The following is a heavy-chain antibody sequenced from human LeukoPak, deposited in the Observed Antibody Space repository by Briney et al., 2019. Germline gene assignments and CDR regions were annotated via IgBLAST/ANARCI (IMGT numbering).Heavy chain of an antibody. CDR1: GFTVSSNY. J-gene: IGHJ4*02. D-gene: IGHD1-14*01. Sequence: GGSLRLSCAASGFTVSSNYMSWVRQAPRKGLEWVSVIYSGGSTYYADSVKGRFTISRDNSKNTLYLQMNSLRAEDTAVYYCTREEITGSFDYWGQGTLVTVSS. V-gene: IGHV3-53*01. CDR2: IYSGGST. CDR3: TREEITGSFDY.